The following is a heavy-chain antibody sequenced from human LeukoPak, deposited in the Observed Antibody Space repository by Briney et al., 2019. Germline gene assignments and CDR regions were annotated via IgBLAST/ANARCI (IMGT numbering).Heavy chain of an antibody. J-gene: IGHJ4*02. CDR2: ISSSSSYI. CDR3: ARGPQGYVEMATVDY. V-gene: IGHV3-21*01. D-gene: IGHD5-24*01. CDR1: GFTFSSYS. Sequence: PGGSLRLSCAASGFTFSSYSMNWVRQAPGKGLEWVSSISSSSSYIYYADSVKGRFTISRDNAKNSLYLQMNSLRAEDTAVHYCARGPQGYVEMATVDYWGQGTLVTVSS.